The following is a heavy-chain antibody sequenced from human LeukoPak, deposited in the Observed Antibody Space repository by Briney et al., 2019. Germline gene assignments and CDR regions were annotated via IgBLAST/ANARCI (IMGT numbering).Heavy chain of an antibody. CDR3: ARVAGYCSSTGCYHYYYSMDV. V-gene: IGHV4-34*01. D-gene: IGHD2-2*01. J-gene: IGHJ6*03. CDR2: INHRGST. Sequence: SETLSLTCAVYGGSFSSYFWTWIRQPPGKGLEWIGEINHRGSTNYNPSLKSRVTISLDTSTNQISLRLSSVTAADTAVYYCARVAGYCSSTGCYHYYYSMDVWGKGTTFTVSS. CDR1: GGSFSSYF.